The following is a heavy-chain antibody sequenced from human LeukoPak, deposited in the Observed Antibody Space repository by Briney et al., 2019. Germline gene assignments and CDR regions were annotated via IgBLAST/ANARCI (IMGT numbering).Heavy chain of an antibody. CDR1: GFTFSSSA. CDR2: ISSSSSTI. Sequence: GESLRLSCAASGFTFSSSAMNWVRQAPGKGLEWVSYISSSSSTIYYADSGKGRFTISRDNAKNSLYLQMNSLRAEDTAVYYCARWGSSGWFQGGAFDYWGQGTLVTVSS. CDR3: ARWGSSGWFQGGAFDY. D-gene: IGHD6-19*01. V-gene: IGHV3-48*01. J-gene: IGHJ4*02.